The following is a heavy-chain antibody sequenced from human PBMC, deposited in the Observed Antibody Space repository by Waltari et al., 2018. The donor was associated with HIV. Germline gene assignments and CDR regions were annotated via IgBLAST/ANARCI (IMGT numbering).Heavy chain of an antibody. V-gene: IGHV1-69*15. D-gene: IGHD1-26*01. CDR3: ARSVYSGTYKYYLDY. Sequence: QVHLVQSGPEAKEPGSSVKVSCKASGGTSNTDAIDWVRQAPGQGLEWMGTIIPVFGTVKTAQNFLGRVSINADDSTNTAYMDISSLKSEDTAIYYCARSVYSGTYKYYLDYWGEGTLVTVSS. J-gene: IGHJ4*02. CDR2: IIPVFGTV. CDR1: GGTSNTDA.